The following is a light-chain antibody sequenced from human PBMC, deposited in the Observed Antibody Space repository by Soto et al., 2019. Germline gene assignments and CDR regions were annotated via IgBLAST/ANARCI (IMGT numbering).Light chain of an antibody. CDR1: NSDVGAYKT. CDR3: SSSTTRGTRV. V-gene: IGLV2-14*03. Sequence: QSALTQPASVSGSPGQSITISCTGTNSDVGAYKTVSWYQHHPGKAPKLMIYDVSYRPSGVSNRFSGSQSGNTASLTISGLQPEDESDYYCSSSTTRGTRVFGTGTKVTVL. J-gene: IGLJ1*01. CDR2: DVS.